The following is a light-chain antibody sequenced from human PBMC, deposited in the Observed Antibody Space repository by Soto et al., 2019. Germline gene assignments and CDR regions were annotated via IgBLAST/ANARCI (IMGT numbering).Light chain of an antibody. CDR3: RQYGSSPSYT. V-gene: IGKV3-20*01. Sequence: EIVLTQSPGTLSLSPGERATLSCRASQSLSSYLAWYQQKPGQAPRLIIYGASSRATGIPDRFSCSGSGTDFTLTISRLEPEDFAVYYCRQYGSSPSYTFGQGTKLEIK. CDR2: GAS. J-gene: IGKJ2*01. CDR1: QSLSSY.